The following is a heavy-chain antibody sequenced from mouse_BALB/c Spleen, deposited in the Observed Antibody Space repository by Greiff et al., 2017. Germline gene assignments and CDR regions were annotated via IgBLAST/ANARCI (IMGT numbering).Heavy chain of an antibody. CDR2: INPYNDDT. D-gene: IGHD1-1*01. CDR3: ARGDSGSRRCFDV. V-gene: IGHV1-47*01. CDR1: GYTFTTYP. J-gene: IGHJ1*01. Sequence: QVQLQQSGAELVKPGASVKMSCKASGYTFTTYPIEWMRQTHGKSLEWIGNINPYNDDTKYNEKFKGKAKLTVEKSSSTVYLELSRLTSYDSAVYYCARGDSGSRRCFDVWGAGTTVTVSS.